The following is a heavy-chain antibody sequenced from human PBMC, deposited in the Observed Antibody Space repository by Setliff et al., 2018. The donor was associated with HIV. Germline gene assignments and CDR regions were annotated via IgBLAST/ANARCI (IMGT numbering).Heavy chain of an antibody. D-gene: IGHD1-20*01. J-gene: IGHJ4*02. Sequence: SETLSLTCTVPGYSISSGYYWGWIRQPPGKGLEWIGSIYHSGSTYYNPSLKSRVTISVDTSKNQFSLKLSSVTAADTAVYYCARDSITGTTPAFDYWDQGTLVTVSS. CDR1: GYSISSGYY. V-gene: IGHV4-38-2*02. CDR2: IYHSGST. CDR3: ARDSITGTTPAFDY.